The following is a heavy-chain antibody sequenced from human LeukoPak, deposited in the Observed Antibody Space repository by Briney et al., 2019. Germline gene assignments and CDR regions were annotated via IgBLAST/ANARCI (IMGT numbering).Heavy chain of an antibody. CDR1: GGSFSGYY. D-gene: IGHD1-1*01. J-gene: IGHJ4*02. Sequence: SETLSLTCAVYGGSFSGYYWSWIRQPPGKGLEWIGEINHSGSTNYNPSLKSRVTISVDTSKNQFSLKLSSVTAADTAVYYCARVGTGTHLDYWGQGTPVTVSS. CDR2: INHSGST. V-gene: IGHV4-34*01. CDR3: ARVGTGTHLDY.